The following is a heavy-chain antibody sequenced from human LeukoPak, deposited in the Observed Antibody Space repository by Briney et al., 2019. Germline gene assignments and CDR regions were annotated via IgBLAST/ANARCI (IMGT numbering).Heavy chain of an antibody. CDR1: GSTFSSYD. V-gene: IGHV1-8*02. J-gene: IGHJ4*02. D-gene: IGHD3-10*01. CDR2: MNPNSGDT. CDR3: ARGPYGTGSHFDF. Sequence: ASVKVSCKASGSTFSSYDINWVRQATGQGLEWMGWMNPNSGDTGSTQRFQGRVTMTRDTSISTAYMELSSLRSEDTAVYYCARGPYGTGSHFDFWGQGTLVTVSS.